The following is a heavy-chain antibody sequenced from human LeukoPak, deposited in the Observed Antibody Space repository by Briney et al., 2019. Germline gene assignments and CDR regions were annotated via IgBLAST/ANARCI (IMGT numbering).Heavy chain of an antibody. CDR3: ARVGYYYDSSGYYPYYFDY. Sequence: ASVKVSCKASGGTFSSYAISWVRQAPGQGLEWMGRIIPILGIANYAQKFQGRVTITADKSTSTAYMELSSLRSEDTAVYYCARVGYYYDSSGYYPYYFDYWGQGTLVTVSS. CDR1: GGTFSSYA. J-gene: IGHJ4*02. D-gene: IGHD3-22*01. V-gene: IGHV1-69*04. CDR2: IIPILGIA.